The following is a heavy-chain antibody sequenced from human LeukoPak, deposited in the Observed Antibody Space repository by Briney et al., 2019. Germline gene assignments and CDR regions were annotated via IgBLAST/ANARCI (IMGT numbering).Heavy chain of an antibody. CDR2: ISSSGSTI. J-gene: IGHJ4*02. D-gene: IGHD2-15*01. CDR3: ARDSSVVDNTFDY. CDR1: GFTFSDYY. Sequence: GGSLRLSCAASGFTFSDYYMSWIRQAPGKGLEWVSYISSSGSTIYYADSVKGRFTISRDNAKNSLYLQMNSLRAEDTAVYYCARDSSVVDNTFDYWGQGTLVTVSS. V-gene: IGHV3-11*01.